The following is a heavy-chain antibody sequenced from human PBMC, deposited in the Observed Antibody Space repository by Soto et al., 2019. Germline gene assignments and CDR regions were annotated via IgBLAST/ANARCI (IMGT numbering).Heavy chain of an antibody. CDR1: GFTFTSSA. V-gene: IGHV1-58*01. Sequence: SVKVSCKASGFTFTSSAVQWVRQARGQRLEWIGWIVVGSGNTNYAQKFQERVTITRDMSTSTAYMELSSLRSEDTAVYYCAESGGSSANWFDPWGQGTLVTVSS. D-gene: IGHD2-15*01. CDR3: AESGGSSANWFDP. CDR2: IVVGSGNT. J-gene: IGHJ5*02.